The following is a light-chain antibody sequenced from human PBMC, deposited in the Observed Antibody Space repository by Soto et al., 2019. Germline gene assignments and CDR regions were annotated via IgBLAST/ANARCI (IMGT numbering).Light chain of an antibody. Sequence: AIQMTQSPSSLSASVGDRVTITCRASQGIRNDLGWYQQKPGKAPKLLIYAASSLQSGVTSRFSGSGSGTDFTLTISSLQPEDVATYDCLQDYNYPLTFGGGNKVEIK. CDR2: AAS. CDR3: LQDYNYPLT. CDR1: QGIRND. V-gene: IGKV1-6*01. J-gene: IGKJ4*01.